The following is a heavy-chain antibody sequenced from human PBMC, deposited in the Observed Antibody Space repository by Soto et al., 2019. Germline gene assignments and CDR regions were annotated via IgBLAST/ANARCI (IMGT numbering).Heavy chain of an antibody. V-gene: IGHV3-74*03. D-gene: IGHD1-26*01. CDR3: ARGGSFRFDY. Sequence: GGSLRLSCAASGFIFSSFWIQLVRQVPGKGLEWVSGINPDGSVTTYADSVKGRFTISRDNAKNTVFLQMNSLRAEDTAVYYCARGGSFRFDYWGQGALVTVSS. CDR1: GFIFSSFW. J-gene: IGHJ4*02. CDR2: INPDGSVT.